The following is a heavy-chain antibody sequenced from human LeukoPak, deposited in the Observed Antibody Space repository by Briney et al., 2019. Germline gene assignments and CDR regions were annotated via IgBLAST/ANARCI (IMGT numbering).Heavy chain of an antibody. CDR2: TIPIFGTA. V-gene: IGHV1-69*05. Sequence: SVKVSCKASGGTFSSYAISWVRQAPGQGLEWMGGTIPIFGTANYAQKFQGRVTITTDESTSTAYMELSSLRSEDTAVYYCAGSLVGATSFDYWGQGTLVTVSS. CDR3: AGSLVGATSFDY. D-gene: IGHD1-26*01. CDR1: GGTFSSYA. J-gene: IGHJ4*02.